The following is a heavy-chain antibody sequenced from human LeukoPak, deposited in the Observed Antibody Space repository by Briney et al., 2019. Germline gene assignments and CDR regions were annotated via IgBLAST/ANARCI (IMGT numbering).Heavy chain of an antibody. CDR3: ARGVSGGVFDY. Sequence: SQTLSLTCAVPGGSISSGGYSWSWIRQPPGTGLEWIGYIYHSGSTYYNPSLKSRVTISVDRSKNQFSLKLSSVTAADTAVYYCARGVSGGVFDYWGQGTLVTVSS. V-gene: IGHV4-30-2*01. CDR2: IYHSGST. D-gene: IGHD3-3*01. CDR1: GGSISSGGYS. J-gene: IGHJ4*02.